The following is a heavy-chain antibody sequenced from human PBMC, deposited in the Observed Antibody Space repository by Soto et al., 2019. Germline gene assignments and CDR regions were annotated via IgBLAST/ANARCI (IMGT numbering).Heavy chain of an antibody. CDR1: GFTFSSYG. V-gene: IGHV3-30*18. CDR2: ISYDGSNK. J-gene: IGHJ4*02. Sequence: PGGSLRLSCAASGFTFSSYGMHWVRQAPGKGLEWVAVISYDGSNKYYADSVKGRFTISRDNSKNTLYLQMNSLRVEDTAVYYCAKGCHNFDYWGLGTLVTVSS. CDR3: AKGCHNFDY.